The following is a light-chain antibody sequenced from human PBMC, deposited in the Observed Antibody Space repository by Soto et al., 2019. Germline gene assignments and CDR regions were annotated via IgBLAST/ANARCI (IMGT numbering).Light chain of an antibody. CDR3: QQRHMWPIT. J-gene: IGKJ5*01. CDR1: QSFRGL. V-gene: IGKV3-11*01. Sequence: EVVLTQSPVILSLSPGERATLSCRASQSFRGLLAWYQQKPGQAPRLLIYDAYNRATGIPPRFSGSGSGTDFTLTISSLEPEDSAVYYCQQRHMWPITFGQGTRLEI. CDR2: DAY.